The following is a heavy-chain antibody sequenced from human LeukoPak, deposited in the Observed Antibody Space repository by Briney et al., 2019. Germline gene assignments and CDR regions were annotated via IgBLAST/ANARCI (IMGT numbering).Heavy chain of an antibody. V-gene: IGHV4-34*01. CDR1: GGSFSGYY. D-gene: IGHD1-26*01. CDR3: ARVGATRGSIHYFDY. J-gene: IGHJ4*02. CDR2: INHSGST. Sequence: SETLSLTCAVYGGSFSGYYWSWIPQPPGKGLEWIGEINHSGSTNYNPSLKSRVTISVDTSKNQFSLKLSSVTAADTAVYYCARVGATRGSIHYFDYWGQGTLVTVSS.